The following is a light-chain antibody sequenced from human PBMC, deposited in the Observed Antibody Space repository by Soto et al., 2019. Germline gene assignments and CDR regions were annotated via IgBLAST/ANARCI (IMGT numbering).Light chain of an antibody. CDR3: TSLSGGNHRNV. Sequence: QSVLTQALSGTGVPRQSVTISCTRTSSEVGGYNLVSWYQQHPGKAPKLTIFEVSKRPSGVADRFSGSKYGNAASRTVSGIQAEDEADYYRTSLSGGNHRNVLGTGTKVTDL. J-gene: IGLJ1*01. V-gene: IGLV2-8*01. CDR2: EVS. CDR1: SSEVGGYNL.